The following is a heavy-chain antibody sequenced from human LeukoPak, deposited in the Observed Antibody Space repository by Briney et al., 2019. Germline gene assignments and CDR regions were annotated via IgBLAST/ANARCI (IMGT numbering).Heavy chain of an antibody. CDR2: IYSDGST. D-gene: IGHD3-10*01. CDR3: ARELGYYGSGSYYREGAFDI. V-gene: IGHV3-53*01. J-gene: IGHJ3*02. CDR1: GFTVSTNY. Sequence: PGGSLRLSCAASGFTVSTNYMSWARQAPGKGLEWVSVIYSDGSTYYADSVKGRFTISRDNSKNTLYLQMNSLRAEDTAVYYCARELGYYGSGSYYREGAFDIWGQGTMVTVSS.